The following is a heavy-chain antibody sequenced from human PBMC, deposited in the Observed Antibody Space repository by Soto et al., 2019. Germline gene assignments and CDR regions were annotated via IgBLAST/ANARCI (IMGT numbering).Heavy chain of an antibody. CDR1: GYSFTSYW. CDR2: IDPSDSYT. Sequence: GESLKISCKGSGYSFTSYWISWVRQMPGKGLEWMGRIDPSDSYTNYSPSFQGHVTIAADKSISTAYLQWSSLKASDTAMYYCASLPIAARPYYYYGMDVWGQGTTVTVSS. D-gene: IGHD6-6*01. CDR3: ASLPIAARPYYYYGMDV. J-gene: IGHJ6*02. V-gene: IGHV5-10-1*01.